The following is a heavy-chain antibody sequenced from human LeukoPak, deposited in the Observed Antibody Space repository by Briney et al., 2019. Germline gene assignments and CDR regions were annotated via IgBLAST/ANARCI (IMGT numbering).Heavy chain of an antibody. J-gene: IGHJ6*03. D-gene: IGHD1-1*01. CDR1: GFTFSSFD. V-gene: IGHV3-13*01. CDR3: ARGPPRGKYYYMDV. Sequence: GGTLRLSCAASGFTFSSFDMHWVRQPTGQGLEWVSTIGTASDTYYPGSVEGRFTLSRDNAKNSLYLQMNSLTAGDTAVYHCARGPPRGKYYYMDVWGKGTTVTISS. CDR2: IGTASDT.